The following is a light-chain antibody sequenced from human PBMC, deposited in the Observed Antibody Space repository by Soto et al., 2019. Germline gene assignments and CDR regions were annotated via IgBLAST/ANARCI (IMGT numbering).Light chain of an antibody. CDR1: QSVGSDY. Sequence: EIVLTQSPGTLSLSRGDRATLSCRASQSVGSDYLAWYQQKPGQAPRLLIFGASIRATGISDWFGGSGSGTDFTLTISRLEPEDFAVYYCQQYGSSPITFGPGTKVHIK. V-gene: IGKV3-20*01. CDR2: GAS. CDR3: QQYGSSPIT. J-gene: IGKJ3*01.